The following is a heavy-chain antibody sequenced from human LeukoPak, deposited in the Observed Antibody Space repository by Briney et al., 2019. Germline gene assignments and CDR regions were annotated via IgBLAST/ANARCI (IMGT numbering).Heavy chain of an antibody. Sequence: PGGSLTLSCEDSGFTFRSYEMNWVRQAPGKGLEWIAYLSSSGSAFSYADSVKGRFTIARDNAKNSLFLQMNSLRAEDTAVYYCAKPSLYYYDTSGYYRYWYFDLWGRGTLVTVSS. V-gene: IGHV3-48*03. CDR3: AKPSLYYYDTSGYYRYWYFDL. D-gene: IGHD3-22*01. J-gene: IGHJ2*01. CDR2: LSSSGSAF. CDR1: GFTFRSYE.